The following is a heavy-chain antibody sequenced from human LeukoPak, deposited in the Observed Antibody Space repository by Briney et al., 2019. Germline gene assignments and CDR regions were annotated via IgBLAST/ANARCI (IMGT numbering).Heavy chain of an antibody. CDR3: ARRRDYSGNPYYYYGMDV. D-gene: IGHD4-23*01. CDR1: GYSFTSYW. CDR2: IYPGDSDT. J-gene: IGHJ6*02. V-gene: IGHV5-51*01. Sequence: GESLKISCKGSGYSFTSYWIGWVRQMPGKGLEWMGIIYPGDSDTRYSPSFQGQVTISADKSISTAYLQWSSLKASDTAMYYCARRRDYSGNPYYYYGMDVWGQGTTVTVS.